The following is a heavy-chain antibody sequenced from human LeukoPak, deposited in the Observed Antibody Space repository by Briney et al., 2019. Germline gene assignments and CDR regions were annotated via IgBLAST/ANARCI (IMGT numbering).Heavy chain of an antibody. J-gene: IGHJ6*02. CDR1: GFTVSSNY. Sequence: GGSLRLSCAASGFTVSSNYMSWVRQAPGKGLEWVPVIYSGGSTYYADSVKGRFTISRDNSKNTLYLQMNSLRAEDTAVYYCASQTAVLRFLEWLSPYGMDVWGQGTAVTVSS. CDR3: ASQTAVLRFLEWLSPYGMDV. V-gene: IGHV3-66*02. D-gene: IGHD3-3*01. CDR2: IYSGGST.